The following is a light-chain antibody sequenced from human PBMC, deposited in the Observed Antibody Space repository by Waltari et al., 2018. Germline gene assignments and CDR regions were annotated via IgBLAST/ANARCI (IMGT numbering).Light chain of an antibody. Sequence: DIQMTQSPSSLSASVGDRVTITCRASQSISSYLNWYQQKPGKAPKLLIYDASSLQSGVPSRVSGSGSGTDFTLTISSLQPEDFATYFCQQSYSLSFTFGPGTKVDIK. J-gene: IGKJ3*01. V-gene: IGKV1-39*01. CDR1: QSISSY. CDR2: DAS. CDR3: QQSYSLSFT.